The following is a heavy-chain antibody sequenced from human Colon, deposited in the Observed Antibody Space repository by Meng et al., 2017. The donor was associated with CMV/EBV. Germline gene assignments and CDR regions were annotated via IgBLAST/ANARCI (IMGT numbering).Heavy chain of an antibody. CDR1: GFTFSSYS. J-gene: IGHJ6*02. CDR2: ISSSSSYI. Sequence: GESLKISCAASGFTFSSYSMNWVRQAPGKGLEWVSSISSSSSYIYYADSVKGRFTISRDNAKNSLYLQMNSLRAEDTAVYYCARDPAHVLEVVSPAYYYDMGVWGQGTTVTVSS. V-gene: IGHV3-21*01. D-gene: IGHD2-2*01. CDR3: ARDPAHVLEVVSPAYYYDMGV.